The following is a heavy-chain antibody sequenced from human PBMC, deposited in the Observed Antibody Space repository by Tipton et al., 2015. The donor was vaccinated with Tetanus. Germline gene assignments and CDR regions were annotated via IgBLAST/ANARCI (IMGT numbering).Heavy chain of an antibody. CDR2: VYFEGST. J-gene: IGHJ5*02. CDR3: ARHLYGYWFDP. Sequence: TLSLTCSVSGGSISDKKYYWGWIRQSPGKGLEWIASVYFEGSTHYSPSLKSRVIIAVDTAQNLFSLRLSSVTAADTAVYYCARHLYGYWFDPWGQGAQVTVSS. V-gene: IGHV4-39*01. CDR1: GGSISDKKYY. D-gene: IGHD5-18*01.